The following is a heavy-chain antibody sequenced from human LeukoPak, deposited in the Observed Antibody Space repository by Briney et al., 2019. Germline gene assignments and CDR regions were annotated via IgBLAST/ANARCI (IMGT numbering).Heavy chain of an antibody. V-gene: IGHV4-34*01. Sequence: PSETLSLTCAVYGGSFSGYYWSWIRQPPGKGLEWIGEINHSGSTNYNPSLKSRVTISVDTSKNQFSLKLSSVTAADTAVYYCARGSLFQLPCFDYWGQGTLVTLCS. CDR1: GGSFSGYY. CDR3: ARGSLFQLPCFDY. J-gene: IGHJ4*02. CDR2: INHSGST. D-gene: IGHD2-2*01.